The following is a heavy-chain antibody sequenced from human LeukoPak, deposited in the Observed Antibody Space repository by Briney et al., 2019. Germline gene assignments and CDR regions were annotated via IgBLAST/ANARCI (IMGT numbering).Heavy chain of an antibody. D-gene: IGHD6-19*01. CDR3: AKDWPHSSGWLGPSYYYYYMDV. CDR1: GFTFSDYY. Sequence: PGGSLRLSCAASGFTFSDYYMSWIRQAPGKGLEWVSYISSSGTTIYYADSVKGRFTISRDNSKNTLYLQMNSLRAEDTAVYYCAKDWPHSSGWLGPSYYYYYMDVWGKGTTVTISS. CDR2: ISSSGTTI. V-gene: IGHV3-11*04. J-gene: IGHJ6*03.